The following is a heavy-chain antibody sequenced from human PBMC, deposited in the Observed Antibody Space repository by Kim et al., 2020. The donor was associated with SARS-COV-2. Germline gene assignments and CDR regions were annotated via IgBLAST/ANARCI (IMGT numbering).Heavy chain of an antibody. V-gene: IGHV4-59*13. J-gene: IGHJ6*01. D-gene: IGHD4-17*01. Sequence: SETLSRTCTVSGGSISSYYWSWIRQPPGKGLEWIGYIYYSGSTNYNPSLKSRVTISVDTSKNQFSLKLSSFPAADTAVYYFSRDSRRKPLRNYYYHYGM. CDR2: IYYSGST. CDR1: GGSISSYY. CDR3: SRDSRRKPLRNYYYHYGM.